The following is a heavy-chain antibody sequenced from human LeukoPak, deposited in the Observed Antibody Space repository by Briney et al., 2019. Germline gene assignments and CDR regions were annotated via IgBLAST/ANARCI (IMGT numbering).Heavy chain of an antibody. CDR2: ISSSGRTI. J-gene: IGHJ4*02. V-gene: IGHV3-48*03. D-gene: IGHD3-3*01. CDR1: GFIFSDYE. CDR3: ARFWSGYQYFFDY. Sequence: PGGSLRLSCAASGFIFSDYEMNWVRQAPGKGLEWVSDISSSGRTINYADSVKGRFTISRDNAKDSLYLQMNSLRAEDTAVYYCARFWSGYQYFFDYWGQGTLVTVSS.